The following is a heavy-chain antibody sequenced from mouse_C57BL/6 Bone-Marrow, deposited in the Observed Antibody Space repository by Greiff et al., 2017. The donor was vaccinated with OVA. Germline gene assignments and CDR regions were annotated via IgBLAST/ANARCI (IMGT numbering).Heavy chain of an antibody. CDR1: GYTFTSYW. V-gene: IGHV1-59*01. CDR2: IDPSDSYT. J-gene: IGHJ3*01. CDR3: ARDWEGFAY. D-gene: IGHD4-1*01. Sequence: QVQLQQPGAELVRPGTSVKLSCKASGYTFTSYWMHWVKQRPGQGLEWIGVIDPSDSYTNYNQKFKGKATLTVDTSSSTAYMQLSSLTSEDAAVYYCARDWEGFAYWGQGTLVTVSA.